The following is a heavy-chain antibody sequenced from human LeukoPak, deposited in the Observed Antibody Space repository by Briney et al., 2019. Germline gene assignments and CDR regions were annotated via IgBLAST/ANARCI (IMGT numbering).Heavy chain of an antibody. CDR2: IGGSGTST. J-gene: IGHJ4*02. CDR1: GFIFSSYA. Sequence: PGGSLRLSCAASGFIFSSYATSWVRQAPGKGLEWVSVIGGSGTSTYYADSVKGRFTISRDNSKNTLYLQMNSLRAEDTAVYYCAKRLAMTGTYHFDYWGQGTLVTVSS. CDR3: AKRLAMTGTYHFDY. D-gene: IGHD6-19*01. V-gene: IGHV3-23*01.